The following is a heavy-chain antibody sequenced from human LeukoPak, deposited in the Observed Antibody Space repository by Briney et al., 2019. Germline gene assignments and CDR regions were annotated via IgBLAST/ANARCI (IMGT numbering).Heavy chain of an antibody. V-gene: IGHV3-7*01. D-gene: IGHD1-26*01. CDR2: IEQDGSEK. J-gene: IGHJ6*02. CDR3: ARGIVGATKRNYYYGMDV. Sequence: GGSLRLSCAASGFTFSSYWMSWVRQAPGKGPEWVANIEQDGSEKYYVDSVKGRFTISRDNAKNSLYLQMNSLRAEDTAVYYCARGIVGATKRNYYYGMDVWGQGTTVTVSS. CDR1: GFTFSSYW.